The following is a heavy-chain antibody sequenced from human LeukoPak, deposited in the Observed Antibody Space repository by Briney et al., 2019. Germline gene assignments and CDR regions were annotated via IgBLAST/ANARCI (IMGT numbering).Heavy chain of an antibody. CDR1: GGSISSSNW. CDR3: AGVPVNFRQQLVQNWFDP. CDR2: IYHSGST. D-gene: IGHD6-13*01. V-gene: IGHV4-4*02. Sequence: PSGTLSLTCAVSGGSISSSNWWSWVRQPPGRGVEGIGEIYHSGSTNYNPSLKSRVTISVDKSKNQFSLKLSSVTAADTAVYYCAGVPVNFRQQLVQNWFDPWGQGTLVTVSS. J-gene: IGHJ5*02.